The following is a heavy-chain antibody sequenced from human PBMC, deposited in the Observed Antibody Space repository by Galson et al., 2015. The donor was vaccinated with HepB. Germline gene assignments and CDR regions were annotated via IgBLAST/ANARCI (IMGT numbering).Heavy chain of an antibody. CDR1: GFTFGSYG. CDR2: ISYDATEI. Sequence: SLRLSCAASGFTFGSYGFHWVRQAPGKGLQCVAFISYDATEIYYADSVKGRFTISRDKSRETVSLQMNRLRADDSAVYYCARIMRSYGMDVWGQGTTVTVSS. D-gene: IGHD2-8*01. J-gene: IGHJ6*02. V-gene: IGHV3-33*01. CDR3: ARIMRSYGMDV.